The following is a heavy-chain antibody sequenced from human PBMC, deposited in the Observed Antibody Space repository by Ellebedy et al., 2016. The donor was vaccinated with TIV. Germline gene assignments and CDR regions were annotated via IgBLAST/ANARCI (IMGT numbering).Heavy chain of an antibody. CDR2: IWSDGSNK. Sequence: GGSLRLSXAASGFKFSRYVMHWVRQAPGKGLEWVAVIWSDGSNKYYADSVKGRFTISRDNSQNTLYLQMNSLRAEDTAVYYCARGYDIFDYWGQGTLVTVSS. V-gene: IGHV3-33*01. CDR3: ARGYDIFDY. D-gene: IGHD5-12*01. J-gene: IGHJ4*02. CDR1: GFKFSRYV.